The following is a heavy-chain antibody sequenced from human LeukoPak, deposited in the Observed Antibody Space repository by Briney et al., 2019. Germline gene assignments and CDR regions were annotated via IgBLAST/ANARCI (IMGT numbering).Heavy chain of an antibody. CDR2: IHYSGNT. D-gene: IGHD3-3*01. J-gene: IGHJ4*02. Sequence: PSETLSLTCAVYGGSFSGYYCGWIRQPPGKGLEWIGGIHYSGNTYYNPPLKSRVTISVDTSKNQFSLKLSSVTAADTAVYYCARLGAGPTYYDFWSGYSSFYFDYWGQGTLVTVSS. V-gene: IGHV4-34*01. CDR3: ARLGAGPTYYDFWSGYSSFYFDY. CDR1: GGSFSGYY.